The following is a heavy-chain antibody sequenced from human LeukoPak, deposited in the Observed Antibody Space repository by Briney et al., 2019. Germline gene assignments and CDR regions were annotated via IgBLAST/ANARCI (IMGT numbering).Heavy chain of an antibody. CDR3: ARVLRYFDWLGSGYYFDY. Sequence: SETLSLTCTVSGYSISSGYYWGWIRQPPGKGLEWIGSIYHSGSTYYNPSLKSRVTISVDTSKNQFSLKLSSVTAADTAVYYCARVLRYFDWLGSGYYFDYWGQGTLVTVSS. V-gene: IGHV4-38-2*02. D-gene: IGHD3-9*01. CDR1: GYSISSGYY. J-gene: IGHJ4*02. CDR2: IYHSGST.